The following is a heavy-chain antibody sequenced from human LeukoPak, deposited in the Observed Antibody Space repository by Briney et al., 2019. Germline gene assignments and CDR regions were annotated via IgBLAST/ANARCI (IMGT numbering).Heavy chain of an antibody. CDR1: GYTFTSYG. V-gene: IGHV1-18*01. J-gene: IGHJ4*02. CDR3: TRDLPYSSSWESIDY. D-gene: IGHD6-13*01. Sequence: ASVKVSCKASGYTFTSYGISWVRQAPGQGLEWMGWISAYNGNTKYAQNLQGRVTMTTDTSTSTDYMELRSLRSDDTAVYYCTRDLPYSSSWESIDYWGQGTLVTVSS. CDR2: ISAYNGNT.